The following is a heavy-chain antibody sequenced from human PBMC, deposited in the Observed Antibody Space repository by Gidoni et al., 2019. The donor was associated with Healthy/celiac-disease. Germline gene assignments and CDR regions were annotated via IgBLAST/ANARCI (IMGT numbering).Heavy chain of an antibody. V-gene: IGHV4-38-2*02. CDR1: GYSISSGYY. J-gene: IGHJ4*02. CDR2: IYHRGST. D-gene: IGHD3-22*01. Sequence: SGYSISSGYYWGWIRQPPGKWREWLGSIYHRGSTHYNPSLKSRVTISVDTSKNQFSLKLSSVTAADTAVYYCARDYYYDSSGYYPFDYWGQGTLVTVSS. CDR3: ARDYYYDSSGYYPFDY.